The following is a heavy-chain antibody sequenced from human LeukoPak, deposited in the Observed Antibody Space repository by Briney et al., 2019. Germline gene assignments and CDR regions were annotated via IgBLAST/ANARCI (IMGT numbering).Heavy chain of an antibody. V-gene: IGHV3-23*01. J-gene: IGHJ4*02. Sequence: GGSLRLSCAASGFTFSSYAMSWVRQAPGKGLEWASSISGSGDSTFYADSVKGRFSISRDNSKNTLYLQVNGLRTEDTAVYYCAKDRLLNCRGDCYIFDYWGQGTVVTVSS. CDR3: AKDRLLNCRGDCYIFDY. D-gene: IGHD2-21*02. CDR2: ISGSGDST. CDR1: GFTFSSYA.